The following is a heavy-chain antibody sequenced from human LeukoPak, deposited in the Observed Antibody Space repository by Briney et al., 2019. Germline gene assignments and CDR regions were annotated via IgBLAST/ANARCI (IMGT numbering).Heavy chain of an antibody. D-gene: IGHD3-10*01. J-gene: IGHJ3*02. CDR2: ISSSSSYI. V-gene: IGHV3-21*01. CDR1: GFTFSSYS. Sequence: GGSLRLSCAASGFTFSSYSMNWVRQAPGKGLEWVSSISSSSSYIYYADSVKGRFTISRDNAKNSLYLQMNSLRAEDTAVYYCARAGKNDAFDIWGQGAMVTVSS. CDR3: ARAGKNDAFDI.